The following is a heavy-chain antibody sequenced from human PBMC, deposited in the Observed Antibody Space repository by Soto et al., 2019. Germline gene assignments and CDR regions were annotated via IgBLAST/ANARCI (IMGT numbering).Heavy chain of an antibody. V-gene: IGHV3-23*01. D-gene: IGHD6-19*01. CDR3: AKRVKDSGWYPTPDY. CDR1: GFTFSSYA. J-gene: IGHJ4*02. Sequence: EVQLLESGGGLVQPGGSLRLSCAPSGFTFSSYAMSWVRQAPGKGLEWVSAISASGGSTYYADSVKGRFTISRDNSKNTLYLQRNSLRAEDTAVYYCAKRVKDSGWYPTPDYWGQGTLVTVSS. CDR2: ISASGGST.